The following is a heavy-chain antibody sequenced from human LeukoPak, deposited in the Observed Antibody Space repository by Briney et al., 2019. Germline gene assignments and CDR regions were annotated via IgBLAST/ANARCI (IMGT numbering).Heavy chain of an antibody. D-gene: IGHD3-22*01. CDR2: ISSSSSYI. CDR3: AKDRRRDSSGYDY. V-gene: IGHV3-21*04. J-gene: IGHJ4*02. CDR1: GFTFSSYS. Sequence: GGSLRLSCAASGFTFSSYSMNWVRQAPGKGLEWVSSISSSSSYIYYADSVKGRFTISRDNAKNSLYLQMNSLRAEDTAVYYCAKDRRRDSSGYDYWGQGTLVTVSS.